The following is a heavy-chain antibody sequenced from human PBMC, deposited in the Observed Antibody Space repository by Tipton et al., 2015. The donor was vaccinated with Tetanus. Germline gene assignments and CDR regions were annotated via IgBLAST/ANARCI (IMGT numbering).Heavy chain of an antibody. J-gene: IGHJ4*02. V-gene: IGHV4-30-2*01. CDR1: GGSITSGAYL. CDR2: IYHSGSP. CDR3: ARAVRFYYDSSTYYQYYFDS. D-gene: IGHD3-22*01. Sequence: TLSLTCAVSGGSITSGAYLWGWIRQPPGKGLEWIGYIYHSGSPYYNPSLKSRVTLSVDTSMNQFSLQLSSATAADTGVYYCARAVRFYYDSSTYYQYYFDSWGQGTLVTVSS.